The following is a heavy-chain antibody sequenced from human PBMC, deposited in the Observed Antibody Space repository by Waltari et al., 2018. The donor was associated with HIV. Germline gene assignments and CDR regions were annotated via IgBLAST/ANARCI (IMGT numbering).Heavy chain of an antibody. CDR3: AKDFDTSGLPYVVIDS. CDR2: ISGGVSHT. CDR1: GVTFRSHA. V-gene: IGHV3-23*04. D-gene: IGHD3-22*01. Sequence: EVKLVQSGGGLVQPGGSLRLSCTASGVTFRSHAMSWVRQTPGKGLQWDSTISGGVSHTYYADSAKGRFTISRDNSENTLFLQMTRLRVEDTARYFCAKDFDTSGLPYVVIDSWGQGTLVTVSS. J-gene: IGHJ4*02.